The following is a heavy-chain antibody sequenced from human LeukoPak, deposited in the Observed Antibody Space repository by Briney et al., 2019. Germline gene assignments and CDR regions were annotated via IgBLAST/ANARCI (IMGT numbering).Heavy chain of an antibody. Sequence: SETLSLTCAVYGGSFSGYYWSWIRQPPGKGLEWIGEINHSGSTNYNPSLKSRVTILVDTSKNQFSLKLSSVTAADTAVYYCAGSRGYCSGGSCYSGNYYYYGMDVWGKGTTVTVSS. CDR1: GGSFSGYY. CDR2: INHSGST. V-gene: IGHV4-34*01. J-gene: IGHJ6*04. CDR3: AGSRGYCSGGSCYSGNYYYYGMDV. D-gene: IGHD2-15*01.